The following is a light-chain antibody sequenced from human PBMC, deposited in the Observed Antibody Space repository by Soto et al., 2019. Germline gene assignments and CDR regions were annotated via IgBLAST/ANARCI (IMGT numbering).Light chain of an antibody. CDR3: QQYHNLWT. V-gene: IGKV3-15*01. CDR1: HYVYSN. Sequence: ERVITQSPATLSVSPGERATLSCTASHYVYSNVAWFQQRPGQAPRLLIYRASTRATGTPARFSGSGSGTEFTLTITSLQSEDFALYYCQQYHNLWTFGQGTKVDIK. J-gene: IGKJ1*01. CDR2: RAS.